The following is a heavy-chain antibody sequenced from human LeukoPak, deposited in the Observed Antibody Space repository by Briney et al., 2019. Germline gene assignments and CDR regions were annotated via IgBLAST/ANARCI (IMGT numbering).Heavy chain of an antibody. CDR1: GFTFSSYS. Sequence: GGSLRLSCAASGFTFSSYSMNWVRQAPGKGLEWVSYISSSGSTIYYADSVKGRFTISRDNAKNSLYLQMNSLRAEDTAVYYCARDLVVDTAPYYYYGMDVWGQGTTVTVSS. J-gene: IGHJ6*02. CDR2: ISSSGSTI. V-gene: IGHV3-48*04. CDR3: ARDLVVDTAPYYYYGMDV. D-gene: IGHD5-18*01.